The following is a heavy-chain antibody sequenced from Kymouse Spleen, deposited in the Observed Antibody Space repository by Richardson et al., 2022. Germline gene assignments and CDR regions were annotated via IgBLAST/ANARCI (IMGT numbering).Heavy chain of an antibody. D-gene: IGHD6-13*01,IGHD6-25*01. V-gene: IGHV4-39*01. CDR1: GGSISSSSYY. J-gene: IGHJ6*02. CDR3: ARPGYSSPKDYYYGMDV. Sequence: QLQLQESGPGLVKPSETLSLTCTVSGGSISSSSYYWGWIRQPPGKGLEWIGSIYYSGSTYYNPSLKSRVTISVDTSKNQFSLKLSSVTAADTAVYYCARPGYSSPKDYYYGMDVWGQGTTVTVSS. CDR2: IYYSGST.